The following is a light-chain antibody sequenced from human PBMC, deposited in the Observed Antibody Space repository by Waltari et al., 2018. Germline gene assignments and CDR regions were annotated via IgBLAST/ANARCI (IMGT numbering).Light chain of an antibody. V-gene: IGKV3-20*01. J-gene: IGKJ1*01. Sequence: SSRATGSVRASYLAWYQQKRGQAPRRLIYGASSRATGIPDRFSGRGSGTDFTLTIARLEPEDFAVYYSQQYGGTPWTFGQGTKVDLK. CDR1: GSVRASY. CDR2: GAS. CDR3: QQYGGTPWT.